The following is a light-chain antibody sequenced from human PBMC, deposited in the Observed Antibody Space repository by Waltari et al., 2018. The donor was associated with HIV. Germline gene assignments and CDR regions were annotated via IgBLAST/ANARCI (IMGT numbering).Light chain of an antibody. Sequence: DIQMTQSPSSLSASVGHRVTITCQASQDIRNYLNWYQQKPGKAPKLLIYDASNLETGVPSRFSGSGSGTDFTFTISSLQPEDIATYYCQQYDNLLGTFGPWTKVDIK. CDR1: QDIRNY. J-gene: IGKJ3*01. CDR3: QQYDNLLGT. V-gene: IGKV1-33*01. CDR2: DAS.